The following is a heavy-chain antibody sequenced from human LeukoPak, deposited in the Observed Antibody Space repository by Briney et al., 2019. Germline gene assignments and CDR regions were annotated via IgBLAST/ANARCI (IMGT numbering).Heavy chain of an antibody. Sequence: SQTLSVTCTVSGGSISSGGYYWSWIRQHPGKGLEWIGYIYYSGSTYYNPSLKSRVTISVDTSKNQFSLKLSSVTAADTAVYYCARDVDIGYCSGGSCYTNWYFDLWGRGTLVTVSS. V-gene: IGHV4-31*03. CDR3: ARDVDIGYCSGGSCYTNWYFDL. J-gene: IGHJ2*01. CDR1: GGSISSGGYY. CDR2: IYYSGST. D-gene: IGHD2-15*01.